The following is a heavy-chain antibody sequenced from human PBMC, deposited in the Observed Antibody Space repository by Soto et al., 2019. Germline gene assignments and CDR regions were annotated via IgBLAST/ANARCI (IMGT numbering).Heavy chain of an antibody. V-gene: IGHV3-23*01. CDR2: ISGSGAGT. J-gene: IGHJ5*02. CDR1: GFTFSNYA. Sequence: PGGSLRLSCAASGFTFSNYAMSWVRQAPGKGLEWVSAISGSGAGTYYADSAKGRFTISRDNSKTTLHLQMTSLRAEDSAVYYCAKRGRGNPNSWGQGTLVTDS. D-gene: IGHD2-15*01. CDR3: AKRGRGNPNS.